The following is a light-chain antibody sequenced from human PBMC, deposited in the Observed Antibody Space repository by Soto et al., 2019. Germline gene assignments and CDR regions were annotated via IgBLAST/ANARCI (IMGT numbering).Light chain of an antibody. CDR3: QQYNNWSRT. V-gene: IGKV3-15*01. CDR2: GAS. J-gene: IGKJ1*01. CDR1: QSVSSK. Sequence: EIRITQSPATLSVSIGERATLSCRASQSVSSKLAWYQQKPGQAPRILIYGASTRKTGIPARFSGSGSGTECTLTISSLQSEDFAIYCCQQYNNWSRTFGQGTKVDIK.